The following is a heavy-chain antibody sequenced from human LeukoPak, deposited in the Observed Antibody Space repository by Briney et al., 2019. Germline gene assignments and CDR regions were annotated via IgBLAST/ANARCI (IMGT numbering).Heavy chain of an antibody. D-gene: IGHD5-18*01. V-gene: IGHV4-30-4*01. J-gene: IGHJ5*02. CDR3: ARDYSYNGVGWFDP. CDR1: GCSISSGDYY. CDR2: IYYSGNT. Sequence: PSETLSLTCTVSGCSISSGDYYWSWIRQPPGKGLEWIGYIYYSGNTYYNPSLKSRVTISVDTSKNQFSLKLSSVTAADTAVYYCARDYSYNGVGWFDPWGQGTLVTVSS.